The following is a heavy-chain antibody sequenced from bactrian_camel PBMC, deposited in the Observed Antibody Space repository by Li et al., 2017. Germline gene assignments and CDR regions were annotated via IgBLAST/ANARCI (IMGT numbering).Heavy chain of an antibody. J-gene: IGHJ4*01. CDR1: GYTFRSAS. V-gene: IGHV3S55*01. D-gene: IGHD1*01. CDR2: IGRDGTD. CDR3: AAEARPTYCAFDEDTY. Sequence: HVQLVESGGGSVQAGGSLTLSCRASGYTFRSASMAWFRQAPGKEREGVGAIGRDGTDTYPDSVKGRFTVSKDNAKNTLYLQMNSLKPEDTGMYYCAAEARPTYCAFDEDTYWGQGTQVTVS.